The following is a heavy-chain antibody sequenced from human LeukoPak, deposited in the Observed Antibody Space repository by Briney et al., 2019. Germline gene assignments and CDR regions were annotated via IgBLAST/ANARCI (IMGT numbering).Heavy chain of an antibody. CDR3: STATYSSGYHYFES. Sequence: PGGSLRLSCAASGFTFSDYSMTWVRQAPGKGLEWVSSISHSGTPTYYADSVRGRFTISRDNAKNSLYLQMNTLRAEDTAVYFCSTATYSSGYHYFESWGQGTLVTVSS. CDR2: ISHSGTPT. D-gene: IGHD5-18*01. V-gene: IGHV3-21*01. J-gene: IGHJ4*02. CDR1: GFTFSDYS.